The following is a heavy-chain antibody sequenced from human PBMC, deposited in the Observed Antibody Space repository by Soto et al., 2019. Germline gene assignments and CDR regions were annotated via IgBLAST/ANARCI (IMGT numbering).Heavy chain of an antibody. Sequence: GGSLRLSCAASGFTFSSYAMHWVRQAPGKGLEWVAVISYDGSNKYYADSVKGRFTISRDNSKNTLYLQMNSLRAEDTAVYYCANAGYSSSWYKNYHDYYYYYGMDVWGQGTTVTVSS. CDR1: GFTFSSYA. J-gene: IGHJ6*02. CDR2: ISYDGSNK. D-gene: IGHD6-13*01. V-gene: IGHV3-30-3*01. CDR3: ANAGYSSSWYKNYHDYYYYYGMDV.